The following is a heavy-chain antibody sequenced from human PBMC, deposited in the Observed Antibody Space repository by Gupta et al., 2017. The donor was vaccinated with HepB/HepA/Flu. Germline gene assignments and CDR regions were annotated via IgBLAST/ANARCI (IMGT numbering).Heavy chain of an antibody. CDR3: ARDISVAARRFWLDP. CDR2: TYYRSKWYT. V-gene: IGHV6-1*01. J-gene: IGHJ5*02. Sequence: LQQSGPGLVKPSQTLSPTCAISGDSVSSNSAAWNWIRQSPSRGLEWLGRTYYRSKWYTEYAPSVKGRISINPDTSKNQFSLQLNSVTPEDSAVYYCARDISVAARRFWLDPWGQGIRVTVSS. CDR1: GDSVSSNSAA. D-gene: IGHD2-15*01.